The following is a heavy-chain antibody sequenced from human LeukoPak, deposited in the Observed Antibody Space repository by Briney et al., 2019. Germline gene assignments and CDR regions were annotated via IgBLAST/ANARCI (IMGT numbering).Heavy chain of an antibody. J-gene: IGHJ4*02. V-gene: IGHV4-59*10. CDR1: GGSFSGYY. CDR2: IYTSGST. Sequence: SETLSLTCAVYGGSFSGYYWSWIRQPAGKGLEWVGRIYTSGSTNYNPSLKSRVTMSVDTSKNQFSLKLSSGTAADTAVYYCASAAGTAWGQGTLVTVSS. CDR3: ASAAGTA. D-gene: IGHD6-13*01.